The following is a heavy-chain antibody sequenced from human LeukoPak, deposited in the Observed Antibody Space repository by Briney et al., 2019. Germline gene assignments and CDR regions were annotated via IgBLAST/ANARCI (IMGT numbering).Heavy chain of an antibody. CDR3: ARIRGGNNYQFDY. CDR2: INPYSGGT. Sequence: ASVKVSCKASGYTFTDYYLHWVRQAPGQGLEWMGWINPYSGGTNYAQNFQGRVTMTRDTSISTGYMELSGLGSDDTALYYCARIRGGNNYQFDYWGQGTLVTVPS. V-gene: IGHV1-2*02. CDR1: GYTFTDYY. J-gene: IGHJ4*02. D-gene: IGHD1-26*01.